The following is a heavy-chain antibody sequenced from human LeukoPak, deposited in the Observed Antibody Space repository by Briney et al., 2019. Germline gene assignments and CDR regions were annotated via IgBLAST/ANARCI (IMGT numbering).Heavy chain of an antibody. J-gene: IGHJ4*02. CDR2: IATDGRDK. V-gene: IGHV3-30*18. Sequence: GGSLRLSCAASGFTFNNYGMHWVRQAPGKGLEWVAVIATDGRDKKYADSVKGRFTISRDNSKNTLYLEMNSLRPEDTAVYHCAKDSKVAAAGYFLDYWGQGTLVTVSS. D-gene: IGHD6-13*01. CDR1: GFTFNNYG. CDR3: AKDSKVAAAGYFLDY.